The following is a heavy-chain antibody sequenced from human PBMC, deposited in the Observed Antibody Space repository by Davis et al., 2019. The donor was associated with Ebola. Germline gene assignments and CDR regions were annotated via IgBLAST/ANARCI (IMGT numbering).Heavy chain of an antibody. V-gene: IGHV4-59*01. CDR2: IYYSGST. Sequence: PSETLSLTCTVSGDSITSYYWTWVRQPPGKGLEWIGYIYYSGSTNYNPTLKSRVTISVDMSKNEISLKLSSVTAADTAVYDCARGGHYGSGNICPLHWGQGTLVTVSS. D-gene: IGHD3-10*01. CDR3: ARGGHYGSGNICPLH. CDR1: GDSITSYY. J-gene: IGHJ4*02.